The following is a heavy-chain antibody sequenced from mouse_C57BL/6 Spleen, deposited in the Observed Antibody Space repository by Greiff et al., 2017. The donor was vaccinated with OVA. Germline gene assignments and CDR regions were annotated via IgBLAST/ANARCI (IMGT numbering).Heavy chain of an antibody. D-gene: IGHD2-4*01. Sequence: QVQLQQPGAELVRPGSSVKLSCKASGYTFTSYWMHWVKQRPIQGLEWIGNIDPSDSETHYNQKFKDKATLTVDKSSSTAYMQLSSLTSEDSAVYYGARMDDYDGYAMDYWGQGTSVTVSS. CDR1: GYTFTSYW. CDR2: IDPSDSET. CDR3: ARMDDYDGYAMDY. V-gene: IGHV1-52*01. J-gene: IGHJ4*01.